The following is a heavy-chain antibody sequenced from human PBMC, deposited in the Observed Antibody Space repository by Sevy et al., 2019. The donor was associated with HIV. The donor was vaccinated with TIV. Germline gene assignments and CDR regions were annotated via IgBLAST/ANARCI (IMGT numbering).Heavy chain of an antibody. J-gene: IGHJ6*02. V-gene: IGHV3-30*18. CDR3: AKDTAAWFYGSGSYTPPVHYYCMDV. D-gene: IGHD3-10*01. CDR2: ISYDGSNK. Sequence: GGSLRLSCAASGFTFISYGMHWVRQAPGKGLEWVAVISYDGSNKYYADSVKGRFTISRDNSKNTLYLQMNSLRAEDTAVYYCAKDTAAWFYGSGSYTPPVHYYCMDVWGQGTTVTVSS. CDR1: GFTFISYG.